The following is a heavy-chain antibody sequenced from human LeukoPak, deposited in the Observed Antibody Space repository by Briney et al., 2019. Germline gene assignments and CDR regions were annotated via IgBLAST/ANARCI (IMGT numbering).Heavy chain of an antibody. CDR1: GFTFSGYW. J-gene: IGHJ4*02. D-gene: IGHD2-2*01. V-gene: IGHV3-74*01. CDR3: ARARCSRTSCNTESDY. CDR2: ISTDGSSN. Sequence: PGGSLRLSCAASGFTFSGYWMHWVRQAPGKGLVWVSRISTDGSSNTYADSVKGRFTISRDNTKNTLYLHMNNLRAEDTAVYYCARARCSRTSCNTESDYWGQGTLVTVSS.